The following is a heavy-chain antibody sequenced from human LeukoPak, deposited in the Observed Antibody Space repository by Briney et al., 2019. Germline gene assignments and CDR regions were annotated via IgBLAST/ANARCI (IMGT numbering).Heavy chain of an antibody. V-gene: IGHV3-74*01. CDR1: GMTFSNHW. CDR3: TTGPSYGYEW. J-gene: IGHJ4*02. CDR2: IKTDGRTT. Sequence: GGSLRLSRAASGMTFSNHWMHWVRQAPGKGLVWVSLIKTDGRTTICAESVKGRFTISRDNGKSILYLQMNSLRAEDTGIYYCTTGPSYGYEWWGQGTVVTVSS. D-gene: IGHD3-16*01.